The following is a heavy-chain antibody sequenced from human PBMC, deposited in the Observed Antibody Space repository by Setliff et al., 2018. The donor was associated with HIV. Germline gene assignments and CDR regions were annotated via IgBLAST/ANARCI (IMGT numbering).Heavy chain of an antibody. D-gene: IGHD3-22*01. CDR1: GYTFTAYY. CDR2: IEPSSGGT. CDR3: ARQDHSSVNSGSLYAFDV. Sequence: ASVKVSCKASGYTFTAYYIRWGRQAPGHGLQLMGRIEPSSGGTNYIQKFQGRVTITRDTSIYTGYMELTGLTSDDTAVYYCARQDHSSVNSGSLYAFDVWGQGTTVTVSS. V-gene: IGHV1-2*06. J-gene: IGHJ3*01.